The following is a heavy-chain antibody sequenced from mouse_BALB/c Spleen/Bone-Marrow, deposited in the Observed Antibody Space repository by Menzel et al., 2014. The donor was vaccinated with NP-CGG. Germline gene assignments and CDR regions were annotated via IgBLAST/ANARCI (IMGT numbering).Heavy chain of an antibody. CDR1: GYTFTTYT. CDR3: AREDTITAYFDY. J-gene: IGHJ2*01. CDR2: INPRSGYT. D-gene: IGHD1-1*01. V-gene: IGHV1-4*02. Sequence: QVQLQQSAAELARPGASVKMSCKTSGYTFTTYTAHWIKQRPGQGLEWIGYINPRSGYTDYNQNLKDKTTLTADKSSSTAYMQLSSLTSEDSAVYYCAREDTITAYFDYWGQGTTLTVSS.